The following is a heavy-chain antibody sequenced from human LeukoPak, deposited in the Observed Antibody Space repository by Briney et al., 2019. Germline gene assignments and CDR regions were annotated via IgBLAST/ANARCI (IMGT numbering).Heavy chain of an antibody. CDR3: ARSYCSSISCPSRFDY. Sequence: PGGSLRLSCAASGFTFSSYGMHWVRQAPGKGLEWVAVIWYDGSKKYYADSVKGRLTISRDNSKNTLYLQMNSLRAEDTAVYYCARSYCSSISCPSRFDYWGQGTLVTVSS. CDR2: IWYDGSKK. CDR1: GFTFSSYG. J-gene: IGHJ4*02. V-gene: IGHV3-33*08. D-gene: IGHD2-2*01.